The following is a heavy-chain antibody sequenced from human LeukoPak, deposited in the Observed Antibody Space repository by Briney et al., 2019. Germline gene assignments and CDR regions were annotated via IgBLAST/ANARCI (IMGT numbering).Heavy chain of an antibody. Sequence: GGSLRLSCEASGFTFSIYSMNWVRQAPGKGLEWVSYITSGSSTIYYADSVKGRFTISRDNAKNSLYLQMNSLRAEDTAVYYCARGLNDYFDAFDIWGQGTMVTVSS. D-gene: IGHD2/OR15-2a*01. CDR3: ARGLNDYFDAFDI. V-gene: IGHV3-48*01. CDR1: GFTFSIYS. J-gene: IGHJ3*02. CDR2: ITSGSSTI.